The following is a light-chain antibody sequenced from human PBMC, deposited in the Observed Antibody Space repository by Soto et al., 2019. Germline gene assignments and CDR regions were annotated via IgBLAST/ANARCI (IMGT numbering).Light chain of an antibody. V-gene: IGLV2-14*01. CDR3: SSYTTSSPHVV. CDR2: DVS. J-gene: IGLJ2*01. CDR1: SSDVGGYNY. Sequence: QSALTQPASVSGPPGQSITISCTGTSSDVGGYNYVSWYQQHPGKAPKLMIYDVSNRPSGVSNRFSGSKSGNTASLTISGLQAEDEGDYSCSSYTTSSPHVVFGGGTKLTVL.